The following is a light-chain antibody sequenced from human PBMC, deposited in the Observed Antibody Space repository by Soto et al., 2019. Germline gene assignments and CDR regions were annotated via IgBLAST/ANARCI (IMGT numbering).Light chain of an antibody. Sequence: EIVLTQSPATLSLSPGERATLSCRASQSVSSYLAWYQQKPGQAPRLLIYDASNRATGIPARFSGSWSGTDCTLTISSLEPEDFAVYYCQQRSNWPLTFGQGTKLEIK. CDR2: DAS. CDR1: QSVSSY. J-gene: IGKJ2*01. CDR3: QQRSNWPLT. V-gene: IGKV3-11*01.